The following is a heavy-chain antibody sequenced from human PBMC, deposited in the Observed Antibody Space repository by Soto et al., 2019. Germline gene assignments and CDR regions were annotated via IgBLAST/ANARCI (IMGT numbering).Heavy chain of an antibody. CDR2: VYHTGDT. CDR1: GGTDASSHW. V-gene: IGHV4-4*02. CDR3: AREIVTAGGNNYFDP. D-gene: IGHD2-21*02. J-gene: IGHJ5*02. Sequence: SETLSLTCGVSGGTDASSHWWSWVRQSPGGGLEWIGNVYHTGDTNLNPSLQSRVTISVDKSNNQFSLRLNSLTAADTAVYFCAREIVTAGGNNYFDPWGPGTLVTVSS.